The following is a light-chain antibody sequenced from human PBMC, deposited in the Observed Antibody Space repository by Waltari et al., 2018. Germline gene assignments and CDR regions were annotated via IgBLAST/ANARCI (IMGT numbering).Light chain of an antibody. CDR1: SSDVGGYNY. Sequence: QSALTQPASVSGSPGQSITIPCTGTSSDVGGYNYVSWLQQHPGRAPKLIIYEVSHRPSGVSGRFSGSKSANTASLTISGLQTEDEADYYCTSFTGAASWVFGAGTKVTV. V-gene: IGLV2-14*01. CDR2: EVS. CDR3: TSFTGAASWV. J-gene: IGLJ3*02.